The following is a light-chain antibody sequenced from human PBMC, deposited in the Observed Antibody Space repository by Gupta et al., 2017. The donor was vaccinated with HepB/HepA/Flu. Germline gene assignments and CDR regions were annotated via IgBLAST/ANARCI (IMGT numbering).Light chain of an antibody. CDR1: QRLNTY. V-gene: IGKV3-11*01. CDR3: QQRNGWRPEIT. CDR2: GSS. J-gene: IGKJ5*01. Sequence: RALSPGERATLIFRASQRLNTYLVWFQQKPGQAPRLLIYGSSNRATGITARCCASGSGTDFSLTISSSEPEDFAVYYCQQRNGWRPEITFGQGTRLEIK.